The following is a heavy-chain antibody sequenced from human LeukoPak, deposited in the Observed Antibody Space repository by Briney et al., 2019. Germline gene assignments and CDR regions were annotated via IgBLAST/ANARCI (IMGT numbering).Heavy chain of an antibody. Sequence: ASVKVSCKASGYTFTSYYMHWVRQAPGQGLEWMGIINPSGGSTSYAQKFQGRVTMTRDMSTSTVYMELRRLRSDDTAVYYCARLAQHRYYYDTSAYRYYFDYWGQGTLVTVSS. CDR2: INPSGGST. CDR1: GYTFTSYY. CDR3: ARLAQHRYYYDTSAYRYYFDY. V-gene: IGHV1-46*01. D-gene: IGHD3-22*01. J-gene: IGHJ4*02.